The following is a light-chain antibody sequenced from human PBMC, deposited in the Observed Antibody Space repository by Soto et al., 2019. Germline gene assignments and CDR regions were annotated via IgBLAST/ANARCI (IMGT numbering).Light chain of an antibody. CDR2: KGT. J-gene: IGLJ1*01. CDR3: CSSAPESTYV. Sequence: QSALAQPASVSGSPGQSITISCTGTSSDVGAYNSVSWYQQHPHKAPQVIIYKGTQRPSGVSNRFSGSTSGNAASLTISGLQADDEADYFCCSSAPESTYVFGSGTKAPVL. CDR1: SSDVGAYNS. V-gene: IGLV2-23*01.